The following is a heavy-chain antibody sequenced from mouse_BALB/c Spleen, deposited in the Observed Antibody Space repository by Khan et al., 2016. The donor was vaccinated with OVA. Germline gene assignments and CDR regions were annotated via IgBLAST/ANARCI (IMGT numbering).Heavy chain of an antibody. Sequence: QVQLKESGPGLVAPSQSLSITCTVSGFSLTSYGVNWVRQPPGEGLEWLGVIWGDGSTNYHSTLKSRLIISKDSSKRQVFLTLNSLQTDDTVTYYRAKFTPDYYSMDYWGQGTSVTVST. CDR1: GFSLTSYG. J-gene: IGHJ4*01. CDR3: AKFTPDYYSMDY. V-gene: IGHV2-3*01. CDR2: IWGDGST. D-gene: IGHD1-1*01.